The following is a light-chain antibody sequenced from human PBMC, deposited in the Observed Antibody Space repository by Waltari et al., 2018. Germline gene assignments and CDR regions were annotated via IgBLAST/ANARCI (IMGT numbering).Light chain of an antibody. CDR1: QSVTRN. J-gene: IGKJ1*01. CDR2: DAS. V-gene: IGKV3-15*01. Sequence: EIVMTQSPATLSVSAGERATFSCRASQSVTRNLAWYQQKLGQAPRLLIYDASTRATGVPARFSGSGSGTEFTLTISSLQSEDFALYYCQQYNNWPWTFGQGTKVEIK. CDR3: QQYNNWPWT.